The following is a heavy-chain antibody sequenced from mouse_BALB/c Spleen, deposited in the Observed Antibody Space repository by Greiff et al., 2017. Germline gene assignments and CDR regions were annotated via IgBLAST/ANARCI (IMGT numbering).Heavy chain of an antibody. CDR2: ISYSGST. D-gene: IGHD2-14*01. CDR1: GDSITSGY. V-gene: IGHV3-8*02. CDR3: ARRDRYDRYFDV. J-gene: IGHJ1*01. Sequence: EVKLMESGPSLVKPSQTLSLTCSVTGDSITSGYWNWIRKFPGNKLEYMGYISYSGSTYYNPSLKSRISITRDTSKNQYYLQLNSVTTEDTATYYCARRDRYDRYFDVWGAGTTVTVSS.